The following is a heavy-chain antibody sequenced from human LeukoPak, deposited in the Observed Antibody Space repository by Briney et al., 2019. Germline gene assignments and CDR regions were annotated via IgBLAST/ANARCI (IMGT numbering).Heavy chain of an antibody. J-gene: IGHJ4*02. CDR1: GFTFSSFE. V-gene: IGHV3-48*03. Sequence: GGSLRLSCAAYGFTFSSFEMNWVRQAPGKGLEWISHISHTFDIKYADSVKGRFTISRDNAKNSQYLQMTSLRAEDTAVYYCARSSGSYRPFDSWGQGTLVTVSS. CDR2: ISHTFDI. D-gene: IGHD3-22*01. CDR3: ARSSGSYRPFDS.